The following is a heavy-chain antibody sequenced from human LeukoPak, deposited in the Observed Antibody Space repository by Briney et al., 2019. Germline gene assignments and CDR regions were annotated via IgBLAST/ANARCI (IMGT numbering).Heavy chain of an antibody. CDR1: GFTFSSYA. Sequence: PGGSLRLSCAASGFTFSSYAMSWVRQAPGKGLEWVSAISGSGGSTYYADSVKGRFTISRDNAKNTLYLQMNSLRAEDTAVYYCARDATMVRGIIDLWGRGTLVTVSS. V-gene: IGHV3-23*01. J-gene: IGHJ2*01. D-gene: IGHD3-10*01. CDR2: ISGSGGST. CDR3: ARDATMVRGIIDL.